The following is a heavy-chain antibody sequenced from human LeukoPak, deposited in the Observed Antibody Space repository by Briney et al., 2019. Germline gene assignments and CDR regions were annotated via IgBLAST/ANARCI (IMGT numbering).Heavy chain of an antibody. V-gene: IGHV4-39*07. CDR1: GGSISSSSYY. CDR3: ARLSFGSGWYPFDY. CDR2: IYYSGST. D-gene: IGHD6-19*01. J-gene: IGHJ4*02. Sequence: PSETLSLTCTVSGGSISSSSYYWGWIRQPPGKGLEWIGSIYYSGSTYYNPSLKSRVTISVDTSKNQFSLKLSSVTAADTAVYYCARLSFGSGWYPFDYWGQGTLVTVSS.